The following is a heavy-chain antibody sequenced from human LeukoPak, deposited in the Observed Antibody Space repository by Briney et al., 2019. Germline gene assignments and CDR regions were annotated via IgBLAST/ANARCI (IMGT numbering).Heavy chain of an antibody. V-gene: IGHV3-33*06. Sequence: GRSLRLSCAASGFTFSSYGMHWVRQAPGKGLEWVAVIWYDGSNKYYADSVKGRFTISRDNSKNTLYLQMNSLRAEDTAVYYCAKSHSVAQRGYFDYWAREPWSPSPQ. CDR3: AKSHSVAQRGYFDY. CDR2: IWYDGSNK. D-gene: IGHD2-15*01. CDR1: GFTFSSYG. J-gene: IGHJ4*02.